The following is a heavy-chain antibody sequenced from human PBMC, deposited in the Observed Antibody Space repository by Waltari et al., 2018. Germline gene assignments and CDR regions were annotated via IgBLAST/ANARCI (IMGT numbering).Heavy chain of an antibody. D-gene: IGHD4-17*01. V-gene: IGHV3-53*01. CDR3: ARGGTTVTPRWYFDY. CDR1: GFTVSSNY. CDR2: IYSGGST. Sequence: EVQLVESGGGLIQPGGSLRLSCAASGFTVSSNYMSWVRQAPGKGLEWVSVIYSGGSTYYADSVKGRFTISRDKSKNTLYLQMNSLRAEDTAVYYCARGGTTVTPRWYFDYWGQGTLVTVSS. J-gene: IGHJ4*02.